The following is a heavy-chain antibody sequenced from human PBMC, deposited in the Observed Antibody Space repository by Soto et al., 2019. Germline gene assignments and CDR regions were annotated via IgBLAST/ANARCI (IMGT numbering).Heavy chain of an antibody. D-gene: IGHD2-2*01. CDR1: GGSTSRGGYS. CDR3: ARVPDR. CDR2: IYHSGST. V-gene: IGHV4-30-2*01. J-gene: IGHJ5*02. Sequence: SETLSLTCAVSGGSTSRGGYSWSWIRQPPGKGLEWIGYIYHSGSTYYNPSLKSRVTISVDRSKNQFSLKLSSVTAADTAVYYCARVPDRWGQGTLVTVSS.